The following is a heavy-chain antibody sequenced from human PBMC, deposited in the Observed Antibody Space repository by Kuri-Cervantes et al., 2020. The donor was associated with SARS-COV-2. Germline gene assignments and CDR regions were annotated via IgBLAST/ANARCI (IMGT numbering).Heavy chain of an antibody. CDR1: GFTFSSYG. CDR3: AKSDYCGGDCHALGY. CDR2: IRYDGSNK. D-gene: IGHD2-21*02. Sequence: GGSLRLSCAASGFTFSSYGMHWVRQAPGKGLEWVAFIRYDGSNKYYADSVKGRFTISRDNSKNTLYLQMNSLRAEDTAVYYCAKSDYCGGDCHALGYWGQGTLVTVSS. J-gene: IGHJ4*02. V-gene: IGHV3-30*02.